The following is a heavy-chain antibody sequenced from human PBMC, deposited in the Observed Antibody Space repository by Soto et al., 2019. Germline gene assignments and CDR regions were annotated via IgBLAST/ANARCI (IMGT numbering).Heavy chain of an antibody. J-gene: IGHJ4*02. V-gene: IGHV3-23*01. Sequence: EVQLLESGGGLVQPGESLRLSCAASGFTFSSYAMSWVRQAPGKGLEWVSVISGSDDSTYYADSVKGRFTISRDNSKSTLYQQMNSLRAGDTAVYYCAKRSSSFTFDYWGQGTLVTVSS. CDR3: AKRSSSFTFDY. D-gene: IGHD6-6*01. CDR1: GFTFSSYA. CDR2: ISGSDDST.